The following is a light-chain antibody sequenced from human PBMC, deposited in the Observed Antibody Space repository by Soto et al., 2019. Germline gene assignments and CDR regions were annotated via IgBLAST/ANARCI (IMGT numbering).Light chain of an antibody. V-gene: IGLV1-51*01. J-gene: IGLJ2*01. CDR1: SSNIGNNY. CDR3: GTWDNSLSAVV. CDR2: DNN. Sequence: SVLTQPPSVSAAPGQKVTISCSGGSSNIGNNYVSWYQQVPGTAPKLLIYDNNKRPSGIPDRFSGSKSGTSATLGITGLQTGDEADYYCGTWDNSLSAVVFGGGTKVTVL.